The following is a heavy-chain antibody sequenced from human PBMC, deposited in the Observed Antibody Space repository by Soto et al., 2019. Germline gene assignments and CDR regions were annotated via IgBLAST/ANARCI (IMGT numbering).Heavy chain of an antibody. CDR2: TYYRSRWYN. CDR3: AGTTSHQWYYMDV. J-gene: IGHJ6*03. D-gene: IGHD1-7*01. V-gene: IGHV6-1*01. CDR1: GDSVSSNSAA. Sequence: PSQTLSLTCAISGDSVSSNSAAWNWIRLSPSRGLGWLARTYYRSRWYNDYAVSVRSRITVNPDTSKNQFSLQLTSVTPEDTAVYYCAGTTSHQWYYMDVWGKGTTVTVSS.